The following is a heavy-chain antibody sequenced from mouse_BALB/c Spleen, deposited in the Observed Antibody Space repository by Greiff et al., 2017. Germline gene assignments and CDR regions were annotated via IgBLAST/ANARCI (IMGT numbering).Heavy chain of an antibody. D-gene: IGHD1-1*01. V-gene: IGHV1-67*01. J-gene: IGHJ2*01. CDR3: ARGYGSSYGYYFDY. Sequence: VQLQQSGPELVRPGVSVKISCKGSGYTFTDYAMHWVKQSHAKSLEWIGVISTYYGNTNYNQKFKGKATMTVDKSSSTAYMELARLTSEDSAIYYCARGYGSSYGYYFDYWGQGTTLTVSS. CDR2: ISTYYGNT. CDR1: GYTFTDYA.